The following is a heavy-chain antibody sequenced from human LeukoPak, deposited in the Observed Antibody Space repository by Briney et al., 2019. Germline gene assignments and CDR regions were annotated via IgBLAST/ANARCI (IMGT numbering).Heavy chain of an antibody. J-gene: IGHJ4*02. CDR2: ISYDGSNK. Sequence: WGSLRLSCAASGFTFSSYGMHWVRQAPGKGLEWVAVISYDGSNKYYADSVKGRFTISRDNSKNTLYLQMNSLRAEDTAVYYCAKKSTGWFGESYYFDYWGQGTLVTVSS. CDR3: AKKSTGWFGESYYFDY. D-gene: IGHD3-10*01. V-gene: IGHV3-30*18. CDR1: GFTFSSYG.